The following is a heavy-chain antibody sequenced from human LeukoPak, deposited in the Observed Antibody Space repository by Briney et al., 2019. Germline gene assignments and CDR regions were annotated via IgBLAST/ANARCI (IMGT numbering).Heavy chain of an antibody. CDR3: ARVYSSGWPNYYYYGMDV. CDR2: INHSGST. Sequence: PSETLSLTCAVYGGSFSGYYWSWIRQPPGKGLEWIGEINHSGSTNYNPSLKSRVTISVDTSKNQFSLKLGSVTAADTAVYYCARVYSSGWPNYYYYGMDVWGQGTTVTVSS. D-gene: IGHD6-19*01. CDR1: GGSFSGYY. J-gene: IGHJ6*02. V-gene: IGHV4-34*01.